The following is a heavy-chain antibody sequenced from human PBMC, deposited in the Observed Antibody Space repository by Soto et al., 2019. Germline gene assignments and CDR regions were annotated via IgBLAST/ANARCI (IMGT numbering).Heavy chain of an antibody. J-gene: IGHJ6*02. V-gene: IGHV3-23*01. Sequence: GGSLRLSCAASGFTFYNYAMNWVRQAPGKGLEWVSTIDYDGVNKHYADSVKGRFTVSRDNSKNTLYLQMNSLRAEDTAVYYCARDFATGRGTAMVIWNYYNGMDVWGQGTTVTVSS. CDR3: ARDFATGRGTAMVIWNYYNGMDV. CDR1: GFTFYNYA. D-gene: IGHD5-18*01. CDR2: IDYDGVNK.